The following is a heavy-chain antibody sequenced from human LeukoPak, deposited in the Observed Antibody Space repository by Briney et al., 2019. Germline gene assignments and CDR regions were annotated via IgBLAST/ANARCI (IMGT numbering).Heavy chain of an antibody. CDR2: ISGSGDTI. D-gene: IGHD4-11*01. CDR3: AKDRHSNYVNAFDM. Sequence: GGSLTLSCEASGCTFIRHAMSWVHQGPGKGLEWVSTISGSGDTIYYADSVKGRFTISRDNYMQTVSLQINSPRDEETAIYYCAKDRHSNYVNAFDMWGQGTMVAVSS. CDR1: GCTFIRHA. V-gene: IGHV3-23*01. J-gene: IGHJ3*02.